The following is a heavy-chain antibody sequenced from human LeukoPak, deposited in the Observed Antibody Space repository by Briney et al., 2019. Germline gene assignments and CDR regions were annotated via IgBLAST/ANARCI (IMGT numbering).Heavy chain of an antibody. J-gene: IGHJ4*02. CDR3: AREGIAAAGIDY. Sequence: PGGSLRLSCAASGFTFSSYSMSWVRQAPGKGLEWVSGINWNGGSTGYADSVKGRFTISRDNAKNSLYLQMNSLRAEDTALYYCAREGIAAAGIDYWGQGTLVTVSS. D-gene: IGHD6-13*01. CDR1: GFTFSSYS. V-gene: IGHV3-20*04. CDR2: INWNGGST.